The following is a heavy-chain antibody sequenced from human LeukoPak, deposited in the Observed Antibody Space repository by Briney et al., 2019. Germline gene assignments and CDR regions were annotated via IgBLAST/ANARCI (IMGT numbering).Heavy chain of an antibody. J-gene: IGHJ4*02. D-gene: IGHD5-12*01. CDR3: ARGLRGYSGYTRYY. CDR1: GFTFSSYA. Sequence: GGSLRLSCAASGFTFSSYAMHWVRQAPGKGLEWVAVISYDGSNKCYADSVKGRFTISRDNSKNTLYLQMNSLRAEDTAVYYCARGLRGYSGYTRYYWGQGTLVTVSS. V-gene: IGHV3-30*04. CDR2: ISYDGSNK.